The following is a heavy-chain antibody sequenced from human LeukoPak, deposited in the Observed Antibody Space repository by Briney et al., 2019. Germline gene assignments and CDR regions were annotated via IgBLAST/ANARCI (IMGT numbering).Heavy chain of an antibody. CDR1: GFTVSSNY. V-gene: IGHV3-66*01. CDR2: IYSGGST. D-gene: IGHD2-2*01. Sequence: GGSLRLSCAASGFTVSSNYKSWVRQAPGKGLEWVSVIYSGGSTYYADSVKGRFTISRDNSKNTLYLQMNSLRAEDTAVYYCARGRPTPGYCSSTSCYYFDYWGQGTLVTVSS. CDR3: ARGRPTPGYCSSTSCYYFDY. J-gene: IGHJ4*02.